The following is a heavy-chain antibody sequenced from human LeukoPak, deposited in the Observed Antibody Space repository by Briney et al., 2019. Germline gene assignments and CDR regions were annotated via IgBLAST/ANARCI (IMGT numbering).Heavy chain of an antibody. CDR1: GFTFSSYA. J-gene: IGHJ4*02. Sequence: PGRSLRLSCAASGFTFSSYAMHWVRQAPGKGLEWVAVISHDGSNKYYADSVKGRFTISRDNSKNTLYLQMNSLRAEDTAVYYCARDPGDDYGDYGSDFDYWGQGTLVTVSS. D-gene: IGHD4-17*01. V-gene: IGHV3-30-3*01. CDR2: ISHDGSNK. CDR3: ARDPGDDYGDYGSDFDY.